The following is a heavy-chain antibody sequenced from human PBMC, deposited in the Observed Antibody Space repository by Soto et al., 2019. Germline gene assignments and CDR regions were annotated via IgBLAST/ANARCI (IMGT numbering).Heavy chain of an antibody. J-gene: IGHJ4*02. CDR1: GFSFSSHW. Sequence: EVQLVEAGGGLVQPGGSLRLSYAASGFSFSSHWMHWIRQAPEKGLVWVSHINRDGSSTAYADSVKGRFTISRDNAKNTLYLQMDSLRADDTAVYYCAKTPISYCSSTSCYRYFDYWGRGTLVTVSS. D-gene: IGHD2-2*01. V-gene: IGHV3-74*01. CDR3: AKTPISYCSSTSCYRYFDY. CDR2: INRDGSST.